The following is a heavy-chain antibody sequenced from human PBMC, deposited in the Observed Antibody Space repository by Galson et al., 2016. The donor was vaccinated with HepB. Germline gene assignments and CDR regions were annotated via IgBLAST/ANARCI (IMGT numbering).Heavy chain of an antibody. CDR3: ARLSDYTWLPDY. J-gene: IGHJ4*02. Sequence: PALVKPTQTLTLTCTFSGFSLSTSGMRVAWIRQPPGKALEWLARIDWDDDKLYSTSLQTRLTISQDTSKDQVVLTMTNMGPGDTATYYCARLSDYTWLPDYWGQGTLPTVHS. CDR2: IDWDDDK. CDR1: GFSLSTSGMR. D-gene: IGHD4/OR15-4a*01. V-gene: IGHV2-70*04.